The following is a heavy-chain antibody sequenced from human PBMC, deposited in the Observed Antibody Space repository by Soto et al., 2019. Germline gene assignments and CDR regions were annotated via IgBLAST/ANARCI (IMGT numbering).Heavy chain of an antibody. J-gene: IGHJ4*02. CDR1: GYTFTSYG. Sequence: ASVKVSCKASGYTFTSYGISWVRQAPGQGLEWMGWISAYNGNTNYAQKLQGRVTMTTDTSTSTAYMELRSLRSDDTAVYYCVRVTDYYDSSGYLFNYWGQGTLVTVSS. D-gene: IGHD3-22*01. V-gene: IGHV1-18*01. CDR3: VRVTDYYDSSGYLFNY. CDR2: ISAYNGNT.